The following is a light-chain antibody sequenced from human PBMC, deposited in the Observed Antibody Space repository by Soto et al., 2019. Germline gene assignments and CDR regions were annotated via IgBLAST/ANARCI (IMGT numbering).Light chain of an antibody. CDR1: DLGNRY. V-gene: IGLV3-1*01. CDR3: QAWDETTGVV. CDR2: LDT. J-gene: IGLJ2*01. Sequence: SYELTQPLSVSVSPGQTASITCSGGDLGNRYACWYQQKPGQSPVLVIYLDTKRPSGIPERFSGSNSGNTATLTISGTQAVDEADYYCQAWDETTGVVFGGGTKLTVL.